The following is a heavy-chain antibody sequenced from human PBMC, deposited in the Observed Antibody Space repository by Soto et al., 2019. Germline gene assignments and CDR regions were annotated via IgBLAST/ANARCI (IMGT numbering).Heavy chain of an antibody. CDR3: ARSQGGSSSLDIYYYCYYGMDV. Sequence: QVQLVQSGAEVKKPGSSVKVSCKAPGGTFSSYAISWVRQAPGQGLEWRGGIIPIFGTAKYAQKFQGRVTITADESTSTGYMELSSLRSEDTAVYYCARSQGGSSSLDIYYYCYYGMDVWGQGTRVTVSS. D-gene: IGHD2-15*01. CDR2: IIPIFGTA. CDR1: GGTFSSYA. J-gene: IGHJ6*02. V-gene: IGHV1-69*01.